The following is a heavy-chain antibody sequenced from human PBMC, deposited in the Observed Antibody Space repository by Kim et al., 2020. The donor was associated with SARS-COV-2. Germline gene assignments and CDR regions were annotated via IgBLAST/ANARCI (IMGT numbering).Heavy chain of an antibody. J-gene: IGHJ4*02. CDR3: AKDLGYSYGSAL. V-gene: IGHV3-30*18. Sequence: GGSLRLSCAASGFTFSSYGMHWVRQAPGKGLEWVAVISFDGSDKYYADSVKGRFTISRDNSKNTLYLQMNSLRAEDTAVYYCAKDLGYSYGSALWGQGTL. D-gene: IGHD5-18*01. CDR1: GFTFSSYG. CDR2: ISFDGSDK.